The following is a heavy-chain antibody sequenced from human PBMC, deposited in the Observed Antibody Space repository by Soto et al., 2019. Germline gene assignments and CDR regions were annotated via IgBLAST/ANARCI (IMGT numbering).Heavy chain of an antibody. CDR1: GFTFSSYG. CDR2: ISYDGSNK. J-gene: IGHJ4*02. V-gene: IGHV3-30*18. Sequence: QVQLVESGGGVVQPGRSLRLSCAASGFTFSSYGMHWVRQAPGKGLEWVAVISYDGSNKYYADSVKGRFTISRDNSKNTLYLQMNSLRAEDTAVYYCAKDRIPRRVVITIDYWGQGTLVTVSS. D-gene: IGHD3-22*01. CDR3: AKDRIPRRVVITIDY.